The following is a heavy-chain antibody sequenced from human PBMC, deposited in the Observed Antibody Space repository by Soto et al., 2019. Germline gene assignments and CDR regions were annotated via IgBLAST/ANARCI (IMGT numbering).Heavy chain of an antibody. D-gene: IGHD1-26*01. CDR2: ISRSGNRT. Sequence: EVQLVESGGGLVQRGGSLRLSCSGSGFIFSDHGMGWVRQAPGKGLEWVAGISRSGNRTFFRDSVKGRFTISRDNSKNKVYLEMNKIRVEVSAMDFGARGTHSYSGSQVLAAWGLGTLVTVSS. V-gene: IGHV3-23*04. CDR1: GFIFSDHG. CDR3: ARGTHSYSGSQVLAA. J-gene: IGHJ5*02.